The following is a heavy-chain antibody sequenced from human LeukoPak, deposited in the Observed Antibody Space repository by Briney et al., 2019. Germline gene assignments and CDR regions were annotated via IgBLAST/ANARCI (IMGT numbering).Heavy chain of an antibody. J-gene: IGHJ6*02. D-gene: IGHD2-2*01. CDR1: GGSFSGYY. CDR3: ASSVVVPATTRYYYYGMDV. V-gene: IGHV4-34*01. CDR2: INRSGST. Sequence: PSETLSLTCAVYGGSFSGYYWSWIRQPPGKGLEWIGEINRSGSTNYNPSLKSRVTISVDTSKNQFSLKLSSVTAADTAVYYCASSVVVPATTRYYYYGMDVWGQGTTVTVSS.